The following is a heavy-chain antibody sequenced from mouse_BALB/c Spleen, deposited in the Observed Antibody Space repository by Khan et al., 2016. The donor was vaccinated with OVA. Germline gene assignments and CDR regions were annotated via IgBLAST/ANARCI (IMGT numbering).Heavy chain of an antibody. J-gene: IGHJ4*01. CDR1: GYTFTTYG. V-gene: IGHV9-3-1*01. Sequence: QVQLQQSGPELKKPGVTVKISCKASGYTFTTYGMNWVKQAPGKGLKWMGWINTYTGEPTYAEDFKGRFAFSLENSSSTAYLQINNLKNEDTATYFCARVGYSGTMDYWGQGTSVTVSS. CDR3: ARVGYSGTMDY. D-gene: IGHD2-14*01. CDR2: INTYTGEP.